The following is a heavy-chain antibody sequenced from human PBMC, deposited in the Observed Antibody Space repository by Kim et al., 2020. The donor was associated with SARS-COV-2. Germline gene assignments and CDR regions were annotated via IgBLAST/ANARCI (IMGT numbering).Heavy chain of an antibody. D-gene: IGHD3-10*01. CDR3: ARVDYGSGSYYMPVWDYYYGMDV. V-gene: IGHV3-48*02. J-gene: IGHJ6*02. Sequence: GGSLRLSCAASGFTFSSYSMNWVRQAPGKGLEWVSYISSSSSTIYYADSVKGRFTISRDNAKNSLYLQMNSLRDEDTAVYYCARVDYGSGSYYMPVWDYYYGMDVWGQGTTVTVSS. CDR2: ISSSSSTI. CDR1: GFTFSSYS.